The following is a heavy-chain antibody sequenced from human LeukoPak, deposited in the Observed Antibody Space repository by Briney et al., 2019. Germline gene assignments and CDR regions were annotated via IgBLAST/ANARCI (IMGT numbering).Heavy chain of an antibody. CDR1: GGSISSRGYY. V-gene: IGHV4-39*01. J-gene: IGHJ4*02. Sequence: SETLSLTCTVSGGSISSRGYYWVWIRQPPGKGLEWIGNIYYSGSTYYSPTLKSRVTISLDTSKNQFSLKLSSVTAADTAVYFCARRKGDSSSADYWGQGTLVTVSS. CDR3: ARRKGDSSSADY. D-gene: IGHD6-6*01. CDR2: IYYSGST.